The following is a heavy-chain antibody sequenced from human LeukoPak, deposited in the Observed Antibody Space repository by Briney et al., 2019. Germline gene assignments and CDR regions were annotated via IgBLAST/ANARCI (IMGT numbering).Heavy chain of an antibody. CDR3: ARFGDGYLDY. D-gene: IGHD3-3*01. V-gene: IGHV4-34*01. Sequence: SETLSLTCAVYGGSFSGYYWNWIRQPPGKGLEWIGEINHSGSTNYNPSLKSRVTISVDTSKNQFSLKLSSVTAADTAVYYCARFGDGYLDYWGQGTLVTVSS. CDR1: GGSFSGYY. J-gene: IGHJ4*02. CDR2: INHSGST.